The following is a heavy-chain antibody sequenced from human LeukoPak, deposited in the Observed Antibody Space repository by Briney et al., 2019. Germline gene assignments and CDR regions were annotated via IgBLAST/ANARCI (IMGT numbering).Heavy chain of an antibody. V-gene: IGHV4-59*01. J-gene: IGHJ4*02. Sequence: SETLSLTCTVSGGSISGYYWSWIRQPPGKGLEWIGYIYYSGSTNYNPSLKSRVTISVDTSKNQFSLKLSSVTAADTAVYYCATSGEGDYYDSSGYLTYWGQGTLVTVSS. D-gene: IGHD3-22*01. CDR1: GGSISGYY. CDR3: ATSGEGDYYDSSGYLTY. CDR2: IYYSGST.